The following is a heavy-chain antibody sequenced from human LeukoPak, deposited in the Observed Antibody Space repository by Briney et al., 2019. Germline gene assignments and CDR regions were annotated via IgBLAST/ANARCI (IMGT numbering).Heavy chain of an antibody. Sequence: SETLSLTCTVSGGSISSGDYYWSWIRQPPGKGLEWIGYIYYSGSTYYNPSLKSRVTISVDTSKNQFSLKLSSVTAADTAVYYCARDPKRGLSNLDYWGQGTLVTVST. CDR2: IYYSGST. CDR3: ARDPKRGLSNLDY. D-gene: IGHD1-14*01. J-gene: IGHJ4*02. CDR1: GGSISSGDYY. V-gene: IGHV4-30-4*08.